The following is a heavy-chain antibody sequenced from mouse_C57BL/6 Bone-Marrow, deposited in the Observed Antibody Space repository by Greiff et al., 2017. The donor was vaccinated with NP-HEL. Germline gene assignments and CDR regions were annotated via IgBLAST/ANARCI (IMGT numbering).Heavy chain of an antibody. CDR3: AREGELLRYVYFDY. CDR2: IYPGSGST. D-gene: IGHD1-1*01. CDR1: GYTFTSYW. Sequence: QVQLQQPGAELVKPGASVKMSCKASGYTFTSYWITWVKQRPGQGLEWIGDIYPGSGSTNYNEKFKSKATLTVDTSSSTAYMQLSSLTSEDSAVYYCAREGELLRYVYFDYWGQGTTLTVSS. V-gene: IGHV1-55*01. J-gene: IGHJ2*01.